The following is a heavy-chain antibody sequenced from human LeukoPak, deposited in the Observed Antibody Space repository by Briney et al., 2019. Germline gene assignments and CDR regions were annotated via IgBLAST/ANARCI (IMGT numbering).Heavy chain of an antibody. V-gene: IGHV3-74*01. CDR3: ARDRAFSYDSSGYFPIDY. D-gene: IGHD3-22*01. CDR2: INRDGSST. Sequence: GSLRLSCAASGFTFSSYWMHWVRQVPGKGLVWVSRINRDGSSTTYADSVKGRFTISRDNAKNTLYLQMNSLRAEDTAVYYCARDRAFSYDSSGYFPIDYWGQGTLVTVSS. J-gene: IGHJ4*02. CDR1: GFTFSSYW.